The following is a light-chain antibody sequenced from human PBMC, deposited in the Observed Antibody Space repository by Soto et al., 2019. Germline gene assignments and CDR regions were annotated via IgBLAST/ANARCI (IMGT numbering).Light chain of an antibody. J-gene: IGKJ2*02. Sequence: EIVLTQSPATLSLSPGERATLSCRASQSVSSYFAWYQQKPGQAPRLLLYDASNRATGIPARFSGSGSGTDFTLTISSLEPADFAVYYCQQRSNWPPSTFGQGTKLEIK. CDR2: DAS. V-gene: IGKV3-11*01. CDR3: QQRSNWPPST. CDR1: QSVSSY.